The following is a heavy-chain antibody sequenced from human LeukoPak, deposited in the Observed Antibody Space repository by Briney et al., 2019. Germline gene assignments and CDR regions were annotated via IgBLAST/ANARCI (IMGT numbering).Heavy chain of an antibody. CDR2: ISGSGGST. Sequence: PGGSLRLSCAASGFTFSSYGMSWVRQAPGKGLEWVSAISGSGGSTYYADSVKGRFTISRDNSKNTLYLQMNSLRAEDTAVYYCAKGFRLEVVTALFDYWGQGTLVTVSS. CDR1: GFTFSSYG. J-gene: IGHJ4*02. CDR3: AKGFRLEVVTALFDY. D-gene: IGHD2-21*02. V-gene: IGHV3-23*01.